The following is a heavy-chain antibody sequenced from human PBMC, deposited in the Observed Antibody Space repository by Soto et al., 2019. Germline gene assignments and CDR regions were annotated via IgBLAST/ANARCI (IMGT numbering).Heavy chain of an antibody. CDR2: ISSSSRYI. J-gene: IGHJ6*02. Sequence: GGSLRLSCATSGFTFSSYSMNWVRRAPGMGLEWVSSISSSSRYIYYADSVRGRFTISRDDAKNSLYLQINSLRAEDTAVYYCARDRLVAATSAPPYCYYGMDVWGQGTTVTVS. CDR3: ARDRLVAATSAPPYCYYGMDV. CDR1: GFTFSSYS. D-gene: IGHD2-15*01. V-gene: IGHV3-21*01.